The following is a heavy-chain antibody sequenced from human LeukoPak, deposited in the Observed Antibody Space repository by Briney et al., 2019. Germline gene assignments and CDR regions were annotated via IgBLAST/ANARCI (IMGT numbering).Heavy chain of an antibody. D-gene: IGHD2-2*01. CDR3: ARDLSQYLGGLAPFDY. CDR2: IWYDGSNK. V-gene: IGHV3-33*01. J-gene: IGHJ4*02. CDR1: GFTFSSYG. Sequence: PGGSLRLSCAASGFTFSSYGMHWVRQAPGKGLEWVAVIWYDGSNKYYADSVKGRFTISRDNSKNTLYLQMNSLRAEDTAVYYCARDLSQYLGGLAPFDYWGQGTLVTVSS.